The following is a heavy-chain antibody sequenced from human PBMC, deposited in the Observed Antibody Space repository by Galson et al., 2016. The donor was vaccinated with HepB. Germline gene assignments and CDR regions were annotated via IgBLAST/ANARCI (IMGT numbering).Heavy chain of an antibody. V-gene: IGHV3-23*01. Sequence: SLRLSCAASGFTFSSYAMNWVRQAPGKGLEWVSIISGSSSSIYYADSMKGRFTVSRDNSKNTLFLQMNSLRAEDTAVYYCAKSAGRAGATLDYYYGMDVWGQGTTVTVSS. CDR3: AKSAGRAGATLDYYYGMDV. CDR1: GFTFSSYA. J-gene: IGHJ6*02. D-gene: IGHD5-12*01. CDR2: ISGSSSSI.